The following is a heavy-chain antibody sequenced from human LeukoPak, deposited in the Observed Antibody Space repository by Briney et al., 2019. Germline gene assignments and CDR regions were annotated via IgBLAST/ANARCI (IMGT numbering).Heavy chain of an antibody. Sequence: GGSLRLSCAASGFTFSFYSMNWVRQAPGKGLEWIPYISSSGGTIYYADSVKGRYTISRDNAKNSLYLQMNSLRAEDTAVYYCAKEGGDWGEGYFDYWGQGTLVTVSS. D-gene: IGHD7-27*01. CDR1: GFTFSFYS. V-gene: IGHV3-48*04. CDR3: AKEGGDWGEGYFDY. CDR2: ISSSGGTI. J-gene: IGHJ4*02.